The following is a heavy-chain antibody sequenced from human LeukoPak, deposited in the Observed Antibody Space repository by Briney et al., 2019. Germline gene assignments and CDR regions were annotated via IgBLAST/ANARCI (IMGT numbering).Heavy chain of an antibody. Sequence: PGGSLRLSCAASAFTFSSYGMHWVRQAPGKGLEWVAFIRYDGSNKYYADSVKGRFTISRDNSKNTLYLQMNSLRAEDTAVYYCAKVIFWNGDLDAFDIWGQGTMVTVSS. J-gene: IGHJ3*02. CDR1: AFTFSSYG. V-gene: IGHV3-30*02. CDR3: AKVIFWNGDLDAFDI. CDR2: IRYDGSNK. D-gene: IGHD1-1*01.